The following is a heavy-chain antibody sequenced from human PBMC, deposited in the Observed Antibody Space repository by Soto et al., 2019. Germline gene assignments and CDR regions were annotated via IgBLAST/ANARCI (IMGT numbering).Heavy chain of an antibody. J-gene: IGHJ3*02. V-gene: IGHV4-34*02. CDR1: GGSFSGYH. CDR2: INHTGHV. CDR3: ARPLMRFDQTGAFDT. Sequence: QVQLQQWGAGLLKPSETLSLTCGVYGGSFSGYHWSWIRQTPGKGVEWIGQINHTGHVNYNPSLKSRVTLSVDTSKKQFSLRLSSVTAADTAVYYCARPLMRFDQTGAFDTWGQGTTVTVSS. D-gene: IGHD3-10*01.